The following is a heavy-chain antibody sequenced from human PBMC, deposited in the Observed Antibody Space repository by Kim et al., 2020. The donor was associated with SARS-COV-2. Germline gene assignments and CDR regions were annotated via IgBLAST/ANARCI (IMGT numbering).Heavy chain of an antibody. V-gene: IGHV4-59*13. CDR3: ARALYYYGSGIWYYYGMDV. CDR2: IYYSGST. J-gene: IGHJ6*02. CDR1: GGSISSYY. D-gene: IGHD3-10*01. Sequence: SETLSLTCTVSGGSISSYYWSWIRQPPGKGLEWIGYIYYSGSTNYNPSLKSRVTISVDTSKNQFSLKLSSVTAADTAVYYCARALYYYGSGIWYYYGMDVWGQGTTVTVSS.